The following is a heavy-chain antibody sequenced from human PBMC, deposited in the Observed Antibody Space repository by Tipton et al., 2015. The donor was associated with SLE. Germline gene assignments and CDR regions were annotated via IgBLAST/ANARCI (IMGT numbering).Heavy chain of an antibody. Sequence: SLRLSCAASGFTFSNYAMSWVRQAPGKGLEWVSAITGSGDRTYYIDSVKGRFTISRDNSKNSLYLQMNGLRAEDTAVYYCAKNMGDGTGAFDYWGQGSLVTVSS. CDR2: ITGSGDRT. V-gene: IGHV3-23*01. D-gene: IGHD3-10*01. CDR1: GFTFSNYA. J-gene: IGHJ4*02. CDR3: AKNMGDGTGAFDY.